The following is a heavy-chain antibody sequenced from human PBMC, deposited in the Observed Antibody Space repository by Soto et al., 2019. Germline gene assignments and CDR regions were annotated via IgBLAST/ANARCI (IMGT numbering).Heavy chain of an antibody. CDR3: ARDIVPLYDFWSGYLDDAFDI. Sequence: GASVKVSCKASGYTFTSYDINWVQQAPGQGLEWMGRIIPILGIANYAQKFQGRVTITADKSTSTAYMELSSLRSEDTAVYYCARDIVPLYDFWSGYLDDAFDIWGQGTMVTVSS. J-gene: IGHJ3*02. CDR1: GYTFTSYD. CDR2: IIPILGIA. V-gene: IGHV1-69*04. D-gene: IGHD3-3*01.